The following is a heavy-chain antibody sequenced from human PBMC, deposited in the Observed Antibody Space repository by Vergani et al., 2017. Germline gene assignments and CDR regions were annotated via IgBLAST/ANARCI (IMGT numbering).Heavy chain of an antibody. V-gene: IGHV4-34*01. CDR2: INHSGST. D-gene: IGHD6-6*01. Sequence: VQLVESGGGLVKPGGSLRLSCAASGFTLSSYSMNWVRQAPGKGLEWIGEINHSGSTNYNPSLKSRVTISVDTSKNQFSLKLSSVTAADTAVYYCARRMLAARPGGPFGYWGQGTLVTVSS. J-gene: IGHJ4*02. CDR3: ARRMLAARPGGPFGY. CDR1: GFTLSSYS.